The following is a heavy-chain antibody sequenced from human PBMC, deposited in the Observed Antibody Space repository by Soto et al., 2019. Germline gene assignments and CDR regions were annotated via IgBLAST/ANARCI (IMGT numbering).Heavy chain of an antibody. CDR3: ARRTVNYYDSSGYPDY. Sequence: QVQLVESGGGVVQPGRSLRLSCAASGFTFSSYAMHWVRQAPGKGLEWVAVISYDGSNKYYEDSVKGRFTISRDNSKNTLYLQMNSLRAEDTAVYYCARRTVNYYDSSGYPDYWGQGTLVTVSS. CDR2: ISYDGSNK. D-gene: IGHD3-22*01. J-gene: IGHJ4*02. CDR1: GFTFSSYA. V-gene: IGHV3-30-3*01.